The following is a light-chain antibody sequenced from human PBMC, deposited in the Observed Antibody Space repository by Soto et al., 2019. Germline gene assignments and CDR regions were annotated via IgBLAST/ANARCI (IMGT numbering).Light chain of an antibody. Sequence: QLVLTQSPSASASLGASVKLTCTLSSGHSTYAIAWHQQQPEKGPRYLMKLNSDGSHSKGDGIPDRFSGSSSGAERHLTISNLQSEDEADYHCQTCGTAIHDVVFGGGTKLTVL. CDR2: LNSDGSH. J-gene: IGLJ2*01. CDR1: SGHSTYA. CDR3: QTCGTAIHDVV. V-gene: IGLV4-69*01.